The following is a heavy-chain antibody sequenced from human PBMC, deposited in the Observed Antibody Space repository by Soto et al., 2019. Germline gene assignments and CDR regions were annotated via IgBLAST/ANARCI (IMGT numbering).Heavy chain of an antibody. J-gene: IGHJ6*03. CDR1: GFTFSSYS. CDR2: ISSSSSTI. CDR3: AREGCSGGSCYDYYYYYMDV. D-gene: IGHD2-15*01. Sequence: GGSLRLSCAASGFTFSSYSMNWVRQAPGKGLEWVSYISSSSSTIYYADSVKGRFTISRDNAKNSLYLQMNSLRAEDTAVYYCAREGCSGGSCYDYYYYYMDVWGKGTTVTVSS. V-gene: IGHV3-48*04.